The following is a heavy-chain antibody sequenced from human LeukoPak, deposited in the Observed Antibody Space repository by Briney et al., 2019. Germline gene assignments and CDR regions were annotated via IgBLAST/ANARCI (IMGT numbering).Heavy chain of an antibody. J-gene: IGHJ6*03. CDR3: ARDSNYPYSHERAYYYYMDV. V-gene: IGHV4-30-4*07. CDR2: IYYSGST. CDR1: GGSISGGGYS. D-gene: IGHD5-18*01. Sequence: PSETLSLTCAVSGGSISGGGYSWSWIRQPPGKGLEWIGYIYYSGSTYYNPSLESRVTISLDTSKYHFSLKLSSVTAADTAVYYCARDSNYPYSHERAYYYYMDVWGKGTTVTVSS.